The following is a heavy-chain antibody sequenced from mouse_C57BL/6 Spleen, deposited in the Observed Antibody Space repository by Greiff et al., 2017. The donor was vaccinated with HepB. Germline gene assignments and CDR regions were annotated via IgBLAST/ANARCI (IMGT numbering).Heavy chain of an antibody. Sequence: VQLQQSGAELVRPGSSVKLSCKASGYTFTSYWMHWVKQRPIQGLEWIGNIDPSDSETHYNQKFKDKATLTVDKSSSTAYMQLSSLTSEDSAVYYCARYGPRYFDVWGTGTTVTVSS. CDR2: IDPSDSET. V-gene: IGHV1-52*01. CDR3: ARYGPRYFDV. J-gene: IGHJ1*03. D-gene: IGHD1-1*01. CDR1: GYTFTSYW.